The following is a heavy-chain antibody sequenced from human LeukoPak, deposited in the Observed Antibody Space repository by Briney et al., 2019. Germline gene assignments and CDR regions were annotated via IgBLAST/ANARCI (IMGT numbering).Heavy chain of an antibody. V-gene: IGHV4-61*02. Sequence: PSQTLSLTCTVSGGSISSGSYYWSWIRQPAGKGLEWIGRIYTSGSTNYNPSLKSRVTISVDTSKNQFSLKLSSVTAADTAVYYCARDAPSDYYDSSGYPPGAFDIWGQGTMVTVSS. CDR1: GGSISSGSYY. D-gene: IGHD3-22*01. J-gene: IGHJ3*02. CDR2: IYTSGST. CDR3: ARDAPSDYYDSSGYPPGAFDI.